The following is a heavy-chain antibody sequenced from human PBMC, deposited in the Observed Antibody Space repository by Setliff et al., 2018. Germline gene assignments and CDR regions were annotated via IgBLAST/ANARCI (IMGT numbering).Heavy chain of an antibody. V-gene: IGHV4-34*01. CDR2: INHTGST. D-gene: IGHD6-6*01. Sequence: PSETLSLTCGASGGTFSHYYWTWIRQSPVKGLEWIGQINHTGSTNFNPSLESRVTISIDTSKDQFSLEVATVTAADAGVYYCARGRNIAARLFDSWGQGTRVTVSS. J-gene: IGHJ4*02. CDR3: ARGRNIAARLFDS. CDR1: GGTFSHYY.